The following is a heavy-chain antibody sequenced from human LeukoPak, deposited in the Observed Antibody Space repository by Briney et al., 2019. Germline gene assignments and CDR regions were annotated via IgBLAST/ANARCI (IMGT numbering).Heavy chain of an antibody. CDR2: INHSGST. Sequence: NTSETLSLTCAVYGGSFSGYYWSWIRQPPGKGLEWIGEINHSGSTNYNPSLKSRVTISVDTSKNQFSLKLSSVTAADTAVYYCARRFGSGSYRLYYYYYYMDVWGKGTTVTISS. CDR3: ARRFGSGSYRLYYYYYYMDV. D-gene: IGHD1-26*01. J-gene: IGHJ6*03. CDR1: GGSFSGYY. V-gene: IGHV4-34*01.